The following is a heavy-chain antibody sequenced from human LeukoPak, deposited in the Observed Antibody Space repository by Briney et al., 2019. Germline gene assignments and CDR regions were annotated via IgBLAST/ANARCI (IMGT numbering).Heavy chain of an antibody. V-gene: IGHV4-59*01. CDR1: GGSISSYY. Sequence: NPSETLSLTCTVSGGSISSYYWSWIRQPPGKGLEWIGYIYYSGSTNYNPSLKSRVTISVDTSKNQFSLRLSSVTAADTAVYYCAREGAYGYSYGYEGAFDIWGQGTMVTVSS. CDR2: IYYSGST. J-gene: IGHJ3*02. D-gene: IGHD5-18*01. CDR3: AREGAYGYSYGYEGAFDI.